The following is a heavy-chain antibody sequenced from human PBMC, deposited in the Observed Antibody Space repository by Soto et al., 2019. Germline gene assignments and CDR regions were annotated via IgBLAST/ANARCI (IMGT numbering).Heavy chain of an antibody. D-gene: IGHD3-3*01. CDR1: GFTFSRYW. J-gene: IGHJ4*02. V-gene: IGHV3-74*01. Sequence: VGSLRLSCAASGFTFSRYWMHWVRQAPGKGLVWVSRIDSYGSATSQVDSVEGRFTISRDNAKNTLYLQMNSLRAEDTAVYYCARGWVEGLSRQPPTDYWGQGTLVTVSS. CDR2: IDSYGSAT. CDR3: ARGWVEGLSRQPPTDY.